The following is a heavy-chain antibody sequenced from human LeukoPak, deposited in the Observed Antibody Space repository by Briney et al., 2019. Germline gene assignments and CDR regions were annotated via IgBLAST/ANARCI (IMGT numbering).Heavy chain of an antibody. J-gene: IGHJ4*02. Sequence: ASVKVSCKASGYTFTSYAMHWVRQAPGQRLEWMGWINAGNGNTKYSQKFQARLTITRDTSASTVYMELSSLRSEDTTVYYCANPRYDSSGYYYVDWGQGTLVTVSS. CDR3: ANPRYDSSGYYYVD. CDR2: INAGNGNT. CDR1: GYTFTSYA. D-gene: IGHD3-22*01. V-gene: IGHV1-3*01.